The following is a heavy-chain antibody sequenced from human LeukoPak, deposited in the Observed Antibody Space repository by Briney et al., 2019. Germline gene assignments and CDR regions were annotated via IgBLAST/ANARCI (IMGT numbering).Heavy chain of an antibody. Sequence: GGSLRLSCAASGFTFSNSWMTWVRQAPGKGLEWVANIKQDGSNKYYVDSVKGRFTISRDNAKDSLYLQMDCLRAEDTAVYYCARDSFWTRFDPWGQGTLVTVSS. CDR3: ARDSFWTRFDP. V-gene: IGHV3-7*05. CDR1: GFTFSNSW. D-gene: IGHD3/OR15-3a*01. CDR2: IKQDGSNK. J-gene: IGHJ5*02.